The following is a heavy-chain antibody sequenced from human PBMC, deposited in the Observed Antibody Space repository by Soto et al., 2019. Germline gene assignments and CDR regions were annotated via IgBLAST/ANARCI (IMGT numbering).Heavy chain of an antibody. V-gene: IGHV4-39*01. CDR2: IYYSVKT. CDR1: VCGSTSTTYL. Sequence: SETRSLTCTLCVCGSTSTTYLLSWIRQPPGKGLELVGSIYYSVKTHYNRSLKGRVNISVDRSKNQFSLQMTSVTDADTAVYYCAQNLNRTGPLNYWAKGT. CDR3: AQNLNRTGPLNY. J-gene: IGHJ4*02.